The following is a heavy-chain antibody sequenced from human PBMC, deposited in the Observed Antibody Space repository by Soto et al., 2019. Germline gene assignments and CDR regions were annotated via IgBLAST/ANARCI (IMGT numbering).Heavy chain of an antibody. CDR3: ARMFSRYDPLYYFDY. J-gene: IGHJ4*02. CDR1: GFSFSDSY. CDR2: ISSSGGVT. Sequence: RLSCAASGFSFSDSYMTWIRQAPGKGLEWISYISSSGGVTYYADSVRGRFTISRDNAENSLYLQMSALRAEDTAVYYCARMFSRYDPLYYFDYWGQGTLVTVSS. D-gene: IGHD1-1*01. V-gene: IGHV3-11*01.